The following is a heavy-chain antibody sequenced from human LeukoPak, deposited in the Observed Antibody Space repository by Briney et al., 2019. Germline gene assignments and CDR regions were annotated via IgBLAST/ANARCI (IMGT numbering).Heavy chain of an antibody. CDR3: ARGHSTVATYLDY. D-gene: IGHD4-11*01. Sequence: PGRSLRPSCAASGFTFDDYAMHWVRQAPGKGLEWVSSISFNSDNIGYTDSVKGRFTISRDNAKNSLYLQINSLRTEDTALYYCARGHSTVATYLDYWGQGTLVTVSS. V-gene: IGHV3-9*01. J-gene: IGHJ4*02. CDR1: GFTFDDYA. CDR2: ISFNSDNI.